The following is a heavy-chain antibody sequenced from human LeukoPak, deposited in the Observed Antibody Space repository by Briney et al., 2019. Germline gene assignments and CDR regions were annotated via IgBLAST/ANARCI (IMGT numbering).Heavy chain of an antibody. CDR3: ARGRFLSSSSGSGSNDY. D-gene: IGHD6-13*01. CDR2: IIPIFGTA. V-gene: IGHV1-69*13. J-gene: IGHJ4*02. Sequence: ASVTVSFKSSVGTFISYAISWVRPAPGQGLAWMGGIIPIFGTANYAQKFQGRVTITADESTSTAYMELSSLRSEDTAVYYCARGRFLSSSSGSGSNDYWGQGTLVTVSS. CDR1: VGTFISYA.